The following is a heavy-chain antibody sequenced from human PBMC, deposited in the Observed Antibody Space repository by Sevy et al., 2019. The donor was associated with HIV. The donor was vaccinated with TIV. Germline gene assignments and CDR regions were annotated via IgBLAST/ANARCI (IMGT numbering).Heavy chain of an antibody. J-gene: IGHJ6*02. D-gene: IGHD3-3*01. CDR2: IDPKSGGT. CDR3: AREFYDSWSGPIDFFYGMDV. V-gene: IGHV1-2*02. Sequence: ASVKVSCKAPGYTFTDYYTHWVRQAPGQGLEWMGWIDPKSGGTKYAQKFKGRITMTRDTSISTAYLELSRLRSDDTAVYLCAREFYDSWSGPIDFFYGMDVWGQGTTVTVSS. CDR1: GYTFTDYY.